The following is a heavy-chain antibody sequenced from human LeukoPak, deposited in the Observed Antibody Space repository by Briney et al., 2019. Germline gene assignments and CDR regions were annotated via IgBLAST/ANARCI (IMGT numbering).Heavy chain of an antibody. J-gene: IGHJ4*02. Sequence: GGSLRLSCAASGFTFSGYSMNWVRQAPGKGLEWVSSISSGSYIYYADSVKGRFTISRGNAKNSLYLQMNSLRAEDTAVFYCARAIAAGGVDYWGQGTLVTVSS. V-gene: IGHV3-21*01. CDR3: ARAIAAGGVDY. D-gene: IGHD6-13*01. CDR2: ISSGSYI. CDR1: GFTFSGYS.